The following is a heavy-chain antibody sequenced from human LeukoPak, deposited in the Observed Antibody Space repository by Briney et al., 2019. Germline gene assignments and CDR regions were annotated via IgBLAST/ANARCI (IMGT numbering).Heavy chain of an antibody. CDR1: GGSFSGYY. CDR3: ARGSSWYFGY. Sequence: TSETLSLTCAVYGGSFSGYYWSWIRQPPGKGLEWIGYIYHSGSTYYNPSLKSRVTISVDRSKNQFSLKLSSVTAADTAVYYCARGSSWYFGYWGQGTLVTVSS. V-gene: IGHV4-34*01. CDR2: IYHSGST. J-gene: IGHJ4*02. D-gene: IGHD6-13*01.